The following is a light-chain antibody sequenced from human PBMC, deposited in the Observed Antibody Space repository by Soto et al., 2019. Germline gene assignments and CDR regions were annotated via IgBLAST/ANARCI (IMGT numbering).Light chain of an antibody. CDR1: QSVSNIY. V-gene: IGKV3-20*01. Sequence: EIVLTQSPGTLSLSPGEGATLSCRASQSVSNIYLAWYQQKPGQAPRLLMYGTSNRATGIPDRFIGSGSGTDFTLTISKLEPEDFAVYYCQQFGRSPRTFGQGTKVEIK. J-gene: IGKJ1*01. CDR2: GTS. CDR3: QQFGRSPRT.